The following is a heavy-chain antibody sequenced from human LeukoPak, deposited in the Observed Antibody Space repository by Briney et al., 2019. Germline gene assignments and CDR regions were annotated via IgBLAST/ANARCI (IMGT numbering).Heavy chain of an antibody. CDR3: AREYCTSTRCYKYFDF. CDR1: GYTFIGYY. D-gene: IGHD2-2*02. J-gene: IGHJ4*02. V-gene: IGHV1-2*02. CDR2: INPNSGGT. Sequence: ASVKVSCKASGYTFIGYYMHWVRQAPGQGLEWMGWINPNSGGTNYAQKFQGRVTMTRDTSISTAYMEVSRLISDDTAVYFCAREYCTSTRCYKYFDFWGQGTLVTVSS.